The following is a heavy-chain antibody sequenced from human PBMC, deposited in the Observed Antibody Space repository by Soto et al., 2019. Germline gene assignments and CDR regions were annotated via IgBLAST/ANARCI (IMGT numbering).Heavy chain of an antibody. V-gene: IGHV1-69*01. Sequence: QVQLVQSGAEVKKPGSSVKVSGTASGGTFSDYAFSWVRQAPGQGLEWMGGIIPMFSSSSFAQKFQGRLTITADDSTSTAYMSLSSLGSADTAMYYCAKDIGFQQHLFVFDLWGPGTLVTVSS. J-gene: IGHJ4*02. CDR1: GGTFSDYA. CDR3: AKDIGFQQHLFVFDL. CDR2: IIPMFSSS. D-gene: IGHD3-10*02.